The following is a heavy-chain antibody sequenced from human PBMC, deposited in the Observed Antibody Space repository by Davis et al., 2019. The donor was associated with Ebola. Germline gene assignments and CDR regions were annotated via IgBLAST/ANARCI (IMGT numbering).Heavy chain of an antibody. Sequence: SGPTLVKPTQTLTLTCTFSGFSLSTSGVGVGWIRQPPGKGLEWIGYIYYSGSTNYNPSLKSRVTISVDTSKNQFSLKLSSVTAADTAVYYCARESIAAAGTSSFDYWGQGTLVTVSS. CDR1: GFSLSTSGVG. CDR2: IYYSGST. V-gene: IGHV4-61*08. D-gene: IGHD6-13*01. J-gene: IGHJ4*02. CDR3: ARESIAAAGTSSFDY.